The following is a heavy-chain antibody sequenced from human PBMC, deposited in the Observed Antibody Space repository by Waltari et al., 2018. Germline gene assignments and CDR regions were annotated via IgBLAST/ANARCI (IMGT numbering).Heavy chain of an antibody. J-gene: IGHJ3*02. V-gene: IGHV3-21*02. CDR2: ISSTSSYI. D-gene: IGHD3-16*01. Sequence: EVQLVESGGGLVKPGGSLRLACPAPGLTFGPYNFNWVRQAPGKGLEWVSSISSTSSYIYYADSVKGRFTISRDNANNSLYLQMSSLRAEDTAIYYCARDSARNYDYISGGHAFDIWGQGTMITVSS. CDR3: ARDSARNYDYISGGHAFDI. CDR1: GLTFGPYN.